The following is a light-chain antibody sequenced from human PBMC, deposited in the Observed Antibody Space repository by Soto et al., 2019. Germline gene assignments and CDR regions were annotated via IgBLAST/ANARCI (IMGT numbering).Light chain of an antibody. CDR2: GAS. CDR1: QSVHSN. J-gene: IGKJ4*01. Sequence: EIVITQSPATLSLSPGETATLSCLASQSVHSNLAWFQQHPGQAPRLLIYGASSRATGIPVRFSGSGSGTEFTLTIISLQPEDFAVYYCQQYTDWPWGTFGGGTKVDIK. CDR3: QQYTDWPWGT. V-gene: IGKV3-15*01.